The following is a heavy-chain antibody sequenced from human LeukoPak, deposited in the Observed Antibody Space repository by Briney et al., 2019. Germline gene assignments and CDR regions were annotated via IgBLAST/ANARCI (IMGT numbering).Heavy chain of an antibody. CDR3: AREAVYCSGGNCLIDAFDI. J-gene: IGHJ3*02. Sequence: SETLSLTCAVSGGSISSSNWWSWVRQPPGKGLEWIGEIYHSGSTNYNPSLKSRVTISVDKSKNQFSLKLSSVTAADTAVYYCAREAVYCSGGNCLIDAFDIWGQGTWSPSLQ. CDR1: GGSISSSNW. D-gene: IGHD2-15*01. CDR2: IYHSGST. V-gene: IGHV4-4*02.